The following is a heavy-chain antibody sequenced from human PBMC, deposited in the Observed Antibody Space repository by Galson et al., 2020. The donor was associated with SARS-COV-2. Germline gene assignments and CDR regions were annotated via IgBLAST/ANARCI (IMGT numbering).Heavy chain of an antibody. Sequence: GESLKISCQASGTTLSNFWIAWVRQMPGKGLEWMGIIYLGDSDTRYSPSFQGQVTISTDKSMNTVYLQWSGLTASDTGMYYCAKNVETGAWCFDLWGRGTLLTVSS. CDR2: IYLGDSDT. CDR3: AKNVETGAWCFDL. J-gene: IGHJ2*01. D-gene: IGHD1-1*01. CDR1: GTTLSNFW. V-gene: IGHV5-51*01.